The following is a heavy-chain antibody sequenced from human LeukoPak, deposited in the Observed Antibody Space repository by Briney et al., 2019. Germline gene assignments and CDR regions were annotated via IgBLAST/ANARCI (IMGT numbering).Heavy chain of an antibody. CDR1: GGSIRNFF. CDR3: ASTRGQISPVNWFDP. D-gene: IGHD2-15*01. CDR2: IYYSGST. J-gene: IGHJ5*02. V-gene: IGHV4-59*06. Sequence: SETLSLTCSVSGGSIRNFFWNWIRQPPGKGLEWIGYIYYSGSTYYNPSLKSRVTISVDTSKNQFSLKLSSVTAADTAVYYCASTRGQISPVNWFDPWGQGTLVTVSS.